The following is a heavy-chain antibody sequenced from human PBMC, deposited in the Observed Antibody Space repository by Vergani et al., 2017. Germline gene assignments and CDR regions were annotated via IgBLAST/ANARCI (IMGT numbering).Heavy chain of an antibody. CDR1: GFTFNHYA. CDR3: AKASPRNSGYNYLVYYHAMDV. Sequence: EVQLLESGGDLVQPGGSLRLSCAASGFTFNHYAMNWVRQAPGKGLEWVSGISCSGGSTYYAGSVKGRFTISRDSSKNTLYLQMNSLSAGDTAVYYCAKASPRNSGYNYLVYYHAMDVWGQGTSVTVSS. J-gene: IGHJ6*02. V-gene: IGHV3-23*01. CDR2: ISCSGGST. D-gene: IGHD5-12*01.